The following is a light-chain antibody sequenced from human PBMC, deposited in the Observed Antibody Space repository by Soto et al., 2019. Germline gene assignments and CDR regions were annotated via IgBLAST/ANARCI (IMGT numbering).Light chain of an antibody. V-gene: IGKV3D-20*02. Sequence: EVVMTQSPATLSVSPGERATLSCRASQSVTSNYLAWYQQKPGQAPRLLIYGISTRATGVPDRFSGSGSGTHVALNLSRLQPEDFAVYYCKQDTDWNRTFGQG. J-gene: IGKJ1*01. CDR1: QSVTSNY. CDR3: KQDTDWNRT. CDR2: GIS.